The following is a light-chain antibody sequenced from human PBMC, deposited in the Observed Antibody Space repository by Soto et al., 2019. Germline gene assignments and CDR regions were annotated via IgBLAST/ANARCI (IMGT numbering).Light chain of an antibody. V-gene: IGKV1-5*01. Sequence: IQMTQSPSTLSASVGDRVTITCRASHNIERWMAWYQQKRGRAPSLLIFDATTLHSGVPSRFSGGGSGTEFTLTINGLQPDDFATYYCQQYKTYWTFGPGTKVEIK. CDR3: QQYKTYWT. CDR1: HNIERW. J-gene: IGKJ1*01. CDR2: DAT.